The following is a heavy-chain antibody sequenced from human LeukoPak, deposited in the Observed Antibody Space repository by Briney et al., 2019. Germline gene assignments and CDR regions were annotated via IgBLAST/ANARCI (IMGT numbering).Heavy chain of an antibody. CDR2: IYYSGST. CDR1: GGSISSSSYY. CDR3: ARDSPAGIGFGFDY. D-gene: IGHD3-10*01. Sequence: SETLSLTCTVSGGSISSSSYYWGWIRQPPGKGLEWIGSIYYSGSTYYNPSLKSRVTISVDTSKNQFSLKLSSVTAADTAVYYCARDSPAGIGFGFDYWGQGTLVTVSS. V-gene: IGHV4-39*07. J-gene: IGHJ4*02.